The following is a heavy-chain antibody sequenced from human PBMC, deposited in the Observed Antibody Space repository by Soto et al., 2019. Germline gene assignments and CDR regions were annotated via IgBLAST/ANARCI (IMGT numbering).Heavy chain of an antibody. CDR1: GFTFSTYA. V-gene: IGHV3-23*01. Sequence: GGSLRLSCATSGFTFSTYAMRWVRQAPGKGREGVSTINTRGGSTYYADSVKGRFTISRDNSKNTLYLQMNSLRPEDTAVYYCAKFYGGKSAHTYTIDPWGQGTLVTVSS. CDR2: INTRGGST. D-gene: IGHD2-15*01. CDR3: AKFYGGKSAHTYTIDP. J-gene: IGHJ5*02.